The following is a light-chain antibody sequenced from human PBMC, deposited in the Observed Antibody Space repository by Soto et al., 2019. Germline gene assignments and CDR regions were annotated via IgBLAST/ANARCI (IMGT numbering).Light chain of an antibody. CDR1: SSDVGAHNY. V-gene: IGLV2-8*01. Sequence: QSALTQPASVSGSPGQSLTISCTGTSSDVGAHNYVSWYQQNPGKAPKLMLYDVNKRPSGVPDRFSGSKSGNTASLTVSGLQAEDEADYYCSSYAGGNNWVFGGGTKVTVL. J-gene: IGLJ3*02. CDR3: SSYAGGNNWV. CDR2: DVN.